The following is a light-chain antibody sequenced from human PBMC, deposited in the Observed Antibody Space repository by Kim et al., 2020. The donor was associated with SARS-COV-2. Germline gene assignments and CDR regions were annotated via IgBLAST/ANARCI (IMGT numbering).Light chain of an antibody. CDR2: GAS. V-gene: IGKV3D-20*02. CDR3: QQRSNWIT. Sequence: LSPGERATLSCRASQSVRSGYLAWYQQKPGQPPRLLIFGASNRATGIPDRFSGSGSGTDFTLTISSLEPEDFAVYYCQQRSNWITFGQGTRLEIK. J-gene: IGKJ5*01. CDR1: QSVRSGY.